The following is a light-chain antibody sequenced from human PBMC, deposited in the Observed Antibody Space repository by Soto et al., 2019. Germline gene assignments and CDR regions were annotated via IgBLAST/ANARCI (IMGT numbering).Light chain of an antibody. J-gene: IGKJ1*01. Sequence: IVRTQSPATLSLFPGERVTLSWKASQSVDINLAWYQQKPGQAPRLLIYGASTRATDMPGRFSGRGAGAEFTLTISSLQSEDFEVYYCQQYRSWPRTFGQGTKVDIK. CDR2: GAS. V-gene: IGKV3-15*01. CDR1: QSVDIN. CDR3: QQYRSWPRT.